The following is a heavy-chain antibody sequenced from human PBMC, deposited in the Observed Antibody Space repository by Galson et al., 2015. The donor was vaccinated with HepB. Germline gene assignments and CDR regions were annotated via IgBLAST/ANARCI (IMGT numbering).Heavy chain of an antibody. D-gene: IGHD6-19*01. CDR2: IYYSGST. J-gene: IGHJ4*02. Sequence: ETLSLTCTVSGGSISSSTYYWGWIRQPPGKGLEWIGSIYYSGSTYYNASLKSRGTISVDTSKNQFSLKVTSVTAADTAVYYCVRHRSDSSVWYFDYWGQGTLVTVSS. CDR1: GGSISSSTYY. CDR3: VRHRSDSSVWYFDY. V-gene: IGHV4-39*01.